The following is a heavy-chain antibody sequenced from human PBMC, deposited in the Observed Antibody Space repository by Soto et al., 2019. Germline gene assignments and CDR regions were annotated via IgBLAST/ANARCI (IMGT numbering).Heavy chain of an antibody. D-gene: IGHD1-26*01. V-gene: IGHV3-23*01. Sequence: EVQLLESGGGLVQPGGSLRLSCETSGLTFISYAMTWVRQAPGRGLEWVSGISAGGGNTHYADSVKCRCTISRDNSKNTLYLQMNSLRDEDTAIYYCAKDRWGGATMHLDSWGQGTLVTVSS. CDR2: ISAGGGNT. CDR1: GLTFISYA. CDR3: AKDRWGGATMHLDS. J-gene: IGHJ4*02.